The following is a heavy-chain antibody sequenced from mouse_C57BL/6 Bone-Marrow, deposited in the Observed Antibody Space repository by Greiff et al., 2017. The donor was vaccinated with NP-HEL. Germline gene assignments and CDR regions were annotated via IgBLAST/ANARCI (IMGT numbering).Heavy chain of an antibody. CDR1: GYTFTSYW. CDR2: IYPGNSDT. V-gene: IGHV1-5*01. Sequence: EVQLQQSGTVLARPGASVKMSCKTSGYTFTSYWMHWVKQRPGQGLEWIGAIYPGNSDTSYNQKFKGKAKLTAVTSASTAYMELSSLTNEDSAVYYCTKGSMVTSWFAYWGQGTLVTVSA. D-gene: IGHD2-2*01. CDR3: TKGSMVTSWFAY. J-gene: IGHJ3*01.